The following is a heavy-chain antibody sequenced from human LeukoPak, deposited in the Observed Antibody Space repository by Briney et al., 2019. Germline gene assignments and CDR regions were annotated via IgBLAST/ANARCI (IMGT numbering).Heavy chain of an antibody. CDR3: ARLPTQGMDV. V-gene: IGHV1-69*13. Sequence: SVKVSCKASGGTFSSYAISWVRQAPGQGLEWMGGIIPIFGTANYAQKFKGRVTITADESTSTAYMELSSLRSEDTAVYYCARLPTQGMDVWGQGTTVTVSS. CDR2: IIPIFGTA. J-gene: IGHJ6*02. CDR1: GGTFSSYA.